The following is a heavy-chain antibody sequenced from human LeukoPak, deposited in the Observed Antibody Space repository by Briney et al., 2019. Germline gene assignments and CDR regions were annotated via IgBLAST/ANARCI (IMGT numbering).Heavy chain of an antibody. D-gene: IGHD2-15*01. CDR3: ARGQYSPDY. J-gene: IGHJ4*02. CDR2: IWYDGSNK. Sequence: GGSLRLSCAASGFTFSSYGMHWVRQAPGKGLGWVAVIWYDGSNKYYTDSVKGRFTISRDNSKNTLYLQMNSLRAEDTAVYYCARGQYSPDYWGQGTLVTVSS. V-gene: IGHV3-33*01. CDR1: GFTFSSYG.